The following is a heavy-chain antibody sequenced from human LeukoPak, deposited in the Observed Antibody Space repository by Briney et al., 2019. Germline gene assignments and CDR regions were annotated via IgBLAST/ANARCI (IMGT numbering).Heavy chain of an antibody. V-gene: IGHV1-2*04. CDR2: INPTDGGI. CDR3: ARDAVIVVVPAATTNFDY. J-gene: IGHJ4*02. CDR1: GYTFIGYH. Sequence: GASVKVSCKASGYTFIGYHIHWVRQAPGQGLEWMGRINPTDGGIIYAQKFQGWVTLTWDTSISTVYMELSRLKSDDTAVYYCARDAVIVVVPAATTNFDYWGQGTLVTVSS. D-gene: IGHD2-2*01.